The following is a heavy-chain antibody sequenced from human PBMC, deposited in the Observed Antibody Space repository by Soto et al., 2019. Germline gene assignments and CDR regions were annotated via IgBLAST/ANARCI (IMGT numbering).Heavy chain of an antibody. CDR1: GFTFGDYA. V-gene: IGHV3-49*04. J-gene: IGHJ4*02. Sequence: PGGSLRLSCTTSGFTFGDYAVNWARQAPGKGLEWVGFIRSKAYGGTPEYAASVRGRFTISRDDSKTIAYLQMNSLKTEDTAVYYRARSFLSGPDYWGQGTRVTVSS. CDR2: IRSKAYGGTP. CDR3: ARSFLSGPDY. D-gene: IGHD3-3*01.